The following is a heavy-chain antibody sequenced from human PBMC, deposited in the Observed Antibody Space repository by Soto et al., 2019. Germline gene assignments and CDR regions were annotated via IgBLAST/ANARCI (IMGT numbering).Heavy chain of an antibody. CDR1: GGTFSSYA. CDR2: IIPIFGTA. D-gene: IGHD6-6*01. J-gene: IGHJ6*02. V-gene: IGHV1-69*13. CDR3: ARDDHSSSSLGYYYGMDV. Sequence: SVKVSCKASGGTFSSYAISWVRQAPGQGLEWMGGIIPIFGTANYAQKFQGRVTITADESTSTAYMELSSLRSEDTAVYYCARDDHSSSSLGYYYGMDVWGQGTTLTVSS.